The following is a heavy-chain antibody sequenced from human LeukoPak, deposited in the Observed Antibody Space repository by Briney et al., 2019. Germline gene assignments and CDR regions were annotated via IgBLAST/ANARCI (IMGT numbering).Heavy chain of an antibody. CDR3: ARVWAYGSGSYYDY. V-gene: IGHV1-2*02. CDR2: INPNSGGT. J-gene: IGHJ4*02. D-gene: IGHD3-10*01. CDR1: GYTFTGYY. Sequence: EASVKVSCKASGYTFTGYYMHWVRQAPGQGLEWMGWINPNSGGTNYPQKFQGRVTMTRDTSISTAYMELSRLRSDDTAVYYCARVWAYGSGSYYDYWGQGTLVTVSS.